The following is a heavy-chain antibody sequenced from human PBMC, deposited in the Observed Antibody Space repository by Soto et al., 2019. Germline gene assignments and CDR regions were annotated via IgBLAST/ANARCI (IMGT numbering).Heavy chain of an antibody. CDR2: IYSGGST. CDR3: AREIYD. J-gene: IGHJ4*02. D-gene: IGHD3-16*01. CDR1: GFTISNTY. V-gene: IGHV3-66*01. Sequence: PGGSLRLSCAASGFTISNTYMNWARQAPGKGLEWVSVIYSGGSTYYADSVKGRFTISRDNSKNTLYLEMNSLRAEDTAVYYCAREIYDWGQGILVTSPQ.